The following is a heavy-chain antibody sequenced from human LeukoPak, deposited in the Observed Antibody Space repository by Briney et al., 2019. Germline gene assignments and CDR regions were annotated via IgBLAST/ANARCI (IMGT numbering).Heavy chain of an antibody. D-gene: IGHD1-1*01. J-gene: IGHJ4*02. CDR3: ASWKYYFDY. CDR2: IYYSGST. V-gene: IGHV4-59*08. Sequence: PSETLSLTCTVSGGSISSYYWSWIRQPPGKGLEWIGYIYYSGSTNYNPSLKSRVTISVDTSKNQFSLKLSSVTAADTAVYYCASWKYYFDYWGQGTLVTVSS. CDR1: GGSISSYY.